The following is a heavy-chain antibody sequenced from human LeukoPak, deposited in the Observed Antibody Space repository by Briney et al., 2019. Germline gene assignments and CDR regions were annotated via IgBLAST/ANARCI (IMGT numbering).Heavy chain of an antibody. CDR1: GYSISSGYY. D-gene: IGHD4-17*01. V-gene: IGHV4-38-2*01. Sequence: SETLSLTCAVSGYSISSGYYWGWIRQPPGKGLEWIGSIYHSGSTCYNPSLKSRVTISVDTSKNQFSLKLSSVTAADTAVYYCARNTTNHTITVTNAFDIWGQGTMVTVSS. J-gene: IGHJ3*02. CDR2: IYHSGST. CDR3: ARNTTNHTITVTNAFDI.